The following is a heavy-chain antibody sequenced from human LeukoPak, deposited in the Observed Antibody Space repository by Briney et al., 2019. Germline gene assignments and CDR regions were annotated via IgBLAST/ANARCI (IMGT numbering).Heavy chain of an antibody. CDR1: GGSISSYW. D-gene: IGHD5-18*01. V-gene: IGHV4-59*01. Sequence: SETLSPTCSVSGGSISSYWWSWIRQPPGKGLEWIGYIYYSGNTNYNSSLKSRVTISLDTSKNQFSLKLSSVTAADTAVYYCARGNRLGYSYGLDYWGQGTLVTVSS. CDR2: IYYSGNT. CDR3: ARGNRLGYSYGLDY. J-gene: IGHJ4*02.